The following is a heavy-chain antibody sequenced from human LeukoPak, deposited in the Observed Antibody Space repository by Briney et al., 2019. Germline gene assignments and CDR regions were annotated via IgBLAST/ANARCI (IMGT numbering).Heavy chain of an antibody. CDR2: FYYSGST. D-gene: IGHD5-12*01. CDR1: GGSISSGDYY. CDR3: ARDFLTERDRGIVATIGDYYYYYGMDV. J-gene: IGHJ6*02. Sequence: PSETLSLTCTVSGGSISSGDYYWSWIRQPPGKGLEWIGYFYYSGSTYYNPSLKSRVTISVDTSKNQFSLKLSSVTAADTAVYYCARDFLTERDRGIVATIGDYYYYYGMDVWGQGTTVTVSS. V-gene: IGHV4-30-4*01.